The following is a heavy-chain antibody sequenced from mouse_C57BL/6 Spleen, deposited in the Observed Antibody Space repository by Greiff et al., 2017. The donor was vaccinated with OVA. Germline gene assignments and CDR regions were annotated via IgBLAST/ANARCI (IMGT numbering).Heavy chain of an antibody. J-gene: IGHJ3*01. CDR2: ISNGGGST. CDR1: GFTFSDYY. D-gene: IGHD3-2*02. Sequence: EVQLVESGGGLVQPGGSLKLSCAASGFTFSDYYMYWVRQTPEKRLEWVAYISNGGGSTYYPDTVKGRFTISRDNAKNTLYLQMSRRKSEDTAMYYGARAQTAQATWFAYWGQGTLVTVSA. CDR3: ARAQTAQATWFAY. V-gene: IGHV5-12*01.